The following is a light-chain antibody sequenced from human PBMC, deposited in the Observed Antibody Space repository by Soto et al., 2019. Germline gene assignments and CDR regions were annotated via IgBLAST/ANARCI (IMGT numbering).Light chain of an antibody. Sequence: DIQMTQSPSFVSASVGDRVTITCRASQGVSAWLAWYQQRPGKAPKLLIYASSSLRSGVPSRFRGSGFGTDFTLTISSLQPEDSAVYYCQQATSFPLTFGPGTKVDLK. CDR3: QQATSFPLT. CDR1: QGVSAW. J-gene: IGKJ3*01. V-gene: IGKV1-12*01. CDR2: ASS.